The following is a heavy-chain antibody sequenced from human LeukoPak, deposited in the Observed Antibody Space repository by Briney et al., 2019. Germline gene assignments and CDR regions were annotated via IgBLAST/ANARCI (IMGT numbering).Heavy chain of an antibody. V-gene: IGHV3-7*01. CDR2: IKQDGSEK. CDR3: ARDQSGYSSSWYTYYYYMDV. Sequence: GGSLRLSCAASGFTFSSYWMSWVRQAPGKGLEWVANIKQDGSEKYYVDSVKGRFTISRDNAKNSLYLQMNSLRAEDTAVYYCARDQSGYSSSWYTYYYYMDVWGKGTTVTISS. D-gene: IGHD6-13*01. CDR1: GFTFSSYW. J-gene: IGHJ6*03.